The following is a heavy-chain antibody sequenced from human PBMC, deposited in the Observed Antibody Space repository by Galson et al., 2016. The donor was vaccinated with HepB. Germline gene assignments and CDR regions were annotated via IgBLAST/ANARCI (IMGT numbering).Heavy chain of an antibody. Sequence: SLRLSCAASGFVFGDYAMNWFRQAPGKGLEWIGFIRSKAYGGSTEYAASLKGRFIISRDDSKSIAYLQMSSLITEDTAVYYCSKAIAPAGGLGDYWGQGTLVTVSS. CDR3: SKAIAPAGGLGDY. V-gene: IGHV3-49*03. CDR2: IRSKAYGGST. D-gene: IGHD6-13*01. J-gene: IGHJ4*02. CDR1: GFVFGDYA.